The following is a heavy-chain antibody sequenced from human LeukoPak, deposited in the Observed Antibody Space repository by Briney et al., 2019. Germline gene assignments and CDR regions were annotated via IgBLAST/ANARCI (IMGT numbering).Heavy chain of an antibody. CDR3: AAARIPVTGHPQPDH. J-gene: IGHJ4*02. Sequence: GGSLRLSCAASGFTFSSYSMNWVRQAPGKGLEWVSYISSSSSTIYYADSVKGRFTISRDNSNNTLYLQMNSLRAEDTAVYYCAAARIPVTGHPQPDHWGQGTLVTVSS. V-gene: IGHV3-48*01. CDR1: GFTFSSYS. CDR2: ISSSSSTI. D-gene: IGHD6-19*01.